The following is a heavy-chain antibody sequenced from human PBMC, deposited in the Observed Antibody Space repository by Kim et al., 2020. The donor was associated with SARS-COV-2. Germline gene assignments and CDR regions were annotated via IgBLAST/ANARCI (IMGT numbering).Heavy chain of an antibody. CDR1: GFTFGNYA. V-gene: IGHV3-49*04. J-gene: IGHJ3*02. Sequence: GGSLRLSCVGSGFTFGNYAMTWVRQAPGKGLEWVGFTRSKSYSGTTEYAASVRGRFTISRDDSKSIAYLQMNSLKTEDTAMYYCARDSPSFDIWGQGTMVTVSS. CDR3: ARDSPSFDI. CDR2: TRSKSYSGTT.